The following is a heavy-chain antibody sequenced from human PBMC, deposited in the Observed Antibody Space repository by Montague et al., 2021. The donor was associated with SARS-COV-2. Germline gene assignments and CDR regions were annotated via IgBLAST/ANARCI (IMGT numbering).Heavy chain of an antibody. CDR2: IYHSGST. D-gene: IGHD3-10*01. J-gene: IGHJ5*02. CDR1: GYSISSGYY. V-gene: IGHV4-38-2*02. Sequence: SETLSLTCTVSGYSISSGYYWGWIWQPPGKGLEWIGSIYHSGSTXXNPXXXSRVTISVDTSKNQFSLKLSSVTAADTAVYYCARDCYDYGSGSYQRWFDPWGQGTLVTVSS. CDR3: ARDCYDYGSGSYQRWFDP.